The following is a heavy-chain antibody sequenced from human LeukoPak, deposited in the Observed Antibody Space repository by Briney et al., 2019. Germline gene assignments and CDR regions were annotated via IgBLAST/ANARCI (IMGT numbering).Heavy chain of an antibody. CDR3: ARVGTGSYSELGYFDL. CDR2: ISRTSDYI. Sequence: GGSLGLSCAASGFIFSRYTINWVRQAPGKGLEWVSSISRTSDYIHYADSVKGRFTISRENARNSLYLQMNSLRAEDTSVYHCARVGTGSYSELGYFDLWGRGTLVTVSS. D-gene: IGHD1-26*01. J-gene: IGHJ2*01. CDR1: GFIFSRYT. V-gene: IGHV3-21*01.